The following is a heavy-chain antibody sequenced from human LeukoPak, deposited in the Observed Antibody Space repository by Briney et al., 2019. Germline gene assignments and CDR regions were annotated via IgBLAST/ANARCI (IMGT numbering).Heavy chain of an antibody. Sequence: PGGSLRLSCAASGFTFSSFWVAWVRQVPGKGLEWVANINQDGSERHYVDSLKGRFTVSRDNAKNSLYLQMNTLRAEDTAVYYCARDLITMIVVDPPGGFDYWGQGTLVTVSS. V-gene: IGHV3-7*01. CDR3: ARDLITMIVVDPPGGFDY. D-gene: IGHD3-22*01. J-gene: IGHJ4*02. CDR2: INQDGSER. CDR1: GFTFSSFW.